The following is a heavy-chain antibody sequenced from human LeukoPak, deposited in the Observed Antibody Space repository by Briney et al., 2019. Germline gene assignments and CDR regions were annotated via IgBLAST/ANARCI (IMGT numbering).Heavy chain of an antibody. CDR3: ARVGGHGAFDY. J-gene: IGHJ4*02. V-gene: IGHV1-69*04. CDR2: IIPILGIA. Sequence: ASVKVSCKASGGTFSSYAISRVRQAPGQGLEWMGRIIPILGIANYAQKFQGRVTITADKSTSTAYMELSSLRSEDTAVYYCARVGGHGAFDYWGQGTLVTVSS. D-gene: IGHD3-16*01. CDR1: GGTFSSYA.